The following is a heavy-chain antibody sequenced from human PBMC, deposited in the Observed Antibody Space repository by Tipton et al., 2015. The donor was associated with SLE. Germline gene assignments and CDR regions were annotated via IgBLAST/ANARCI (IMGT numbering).Heavy chain of an antibody. D-gene: IGHD3/OR15-3a*01. V-gene: IGHV4-4*08. CDR1: GGSISSYY. CDR3: ARVTGTGGFDP. J-gene: IGHJ5*02. Sequence: TLSLTCTVSGGSISSYYWSWIRQPPGKGLEWIGYIYTSGSTNYNPSLKSRVTMSVDTSKNQFSLKLSSVTAADTAVYYCARVTGTGGFDPWGQGTLVTVSS. CDR2: IYTSGST.